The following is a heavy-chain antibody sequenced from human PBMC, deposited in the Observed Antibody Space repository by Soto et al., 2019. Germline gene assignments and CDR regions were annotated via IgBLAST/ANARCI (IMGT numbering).Heavy chain of an antibody. CDR3: ATWGHAYGDYGVAFDI. Sequence: QVQLVQSGAEVKKPGASVKVSCKVSGYTLTELSMHWVRQAPGKGLEWMGGFDPEDGETIYAQKFQGRVTMTEDTSTDTAYMELSSLRSEDTAVYYCATWGHAYGDYGVAFDICGHGTMVTVSS. CDR1: GYTLTELS. V-gene: IGHV1-24*01. J-gene: IGHJ3*02. D-gene: IGHD4-17*01. CDR2: FDPEDGET.